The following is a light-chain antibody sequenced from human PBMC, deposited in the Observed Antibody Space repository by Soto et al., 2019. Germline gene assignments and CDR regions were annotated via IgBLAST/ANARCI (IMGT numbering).Light chain of an antibody. CDR1: SSNIGSNT. CDR3: AAWDDNLNGPV. J-gene: IGLJ3*02. Sequence: QSALTQPPSASGTPGQRVTISCSGTSSNIGSNTVNWYQQFPGRAPKLLIYSNNNNRPSGDPARFFGFKSGTSASLAISGLQSEDESVYYCAAWDDNLNGPVFGGGTQLTVL. CDR2: NNN. V-gene: IGLV1-44*01.